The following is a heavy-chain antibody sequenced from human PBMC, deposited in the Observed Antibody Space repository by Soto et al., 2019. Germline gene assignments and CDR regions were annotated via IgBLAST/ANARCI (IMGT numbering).Heavy chain of an antibody. J-gene: IGHJ5*02. CDR2: IYTSGST. V-gene: IGHV4-4*07. D-gene: IGHD2-2*02. Sequence: PSETLSLTCTVSGGSISSYYWSWIRQPAGKGLEWIGRIYTSGSTNYNPSLKSRVTMSVDTSKNQFSLKLSSVTAADTAVYYCARDLYCSSTSCYTEGANWFDPWGQGTLVT. CDR3: ARDLYCSSTSCYTEGANWFDP. CDR1: GGSISSYY.